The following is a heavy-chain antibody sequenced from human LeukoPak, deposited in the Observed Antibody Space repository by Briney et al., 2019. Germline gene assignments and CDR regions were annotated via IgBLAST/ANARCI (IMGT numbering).Heavy chain of an antibody. CDR1: GGSISSSSYY. CDR2: IYYSGST. Sequence: SETLSLTCTVSGGSISSSSYYWGWIRQPPGKGLEWIGSIYYSGSTYYNPSLKSRVTISVDTSKNQFSLKLSSVTAADTAVYYCARQSDTAMVTRYFDLWGRGTLVTVSS. J-gene: IGHJ2*01. V-gene: IGHV4-39*01. CDR3: ARQSDTAMVTRYFDL. D-gene: IGHD5-18*01.